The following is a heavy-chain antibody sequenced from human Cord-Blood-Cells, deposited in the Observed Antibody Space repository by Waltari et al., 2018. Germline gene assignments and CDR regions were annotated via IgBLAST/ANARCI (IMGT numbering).Heavy chain of an antibody. Sequence: QVQLVQSGAEVKKPGASVKVSCKASGYTFTSYGISWVRQAPGQGLEWMGWISAYKGNTNYAQKLQGRVTSNTDTSTSTAYMELRSLRSDDTAVYYCARVPGGGSSWYYYYYGMDVWGQGTTVTVSS. V-gene: IGHV1-18*01. CDR2: ISAYKGNT. CDR1: GYTFTSYG. J-gene: IGHJ6*02. D-gene: IGHD6-13*01. CDR3: ARVPGGGSSWYYYYYGMDV.